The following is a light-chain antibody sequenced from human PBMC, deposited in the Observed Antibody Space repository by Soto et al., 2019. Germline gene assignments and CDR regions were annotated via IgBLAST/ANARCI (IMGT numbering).Light chain of an antibody. J-gene: IGKJ2*01. Sequence: EIVLTQSPGTLSLSLGERATLSCRASQSVTSSHLAWYQQKPGQAPRLLIYVGSSRATGIPDKFSGSGSGTYFTIDISRLEPEDFAVYFGHCHQYGTTSAYTFGQGTKLEIK. V-gene: IGKV3-20*01. CDR3: HQYGTTSAYT. CDR1: QSVTSSH. CDR2: VGS.